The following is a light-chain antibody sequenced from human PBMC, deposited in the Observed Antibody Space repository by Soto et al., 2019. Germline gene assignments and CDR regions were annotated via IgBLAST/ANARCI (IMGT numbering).Light chain of an antibody. CDR1: QDISNY. CDR3: QHYYTYPWT. V-gene: IGKV1-8*01. CDR2: AAS. J-gene: IGKJ1*01. Sequence: AIRMTQSPSSLSASTGDRVTITCRASQDISNYLVWYQQKPGKAPKVLIHAASTLQGGVSSRFSGCGSGTDFTLTINSLQSEDFATYYCQHYYTYPWTFGQGTKVE.